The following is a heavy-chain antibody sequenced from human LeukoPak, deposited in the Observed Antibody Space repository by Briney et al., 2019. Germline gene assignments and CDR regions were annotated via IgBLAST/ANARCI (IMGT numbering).Heavy chain of an antibody. V-gene: IGHV1-46*01. CDR2: INPSGSST. CDR3: AGGTTNTKGAFDM. J-gene: IGHJ3*02. D-gene: IGHD2-8*01. CDR1: GYTFTNYY. Sequence: GASVKVSCKASGYTFTNYYIHWVRQAPGQGLEWMGIINPSGSSTCYAQKFQGRVTMTRDTSTSTVYMELSSLRSEHTAVYYCAGGTTNTKGAFDMWGQGTMVTVCS.